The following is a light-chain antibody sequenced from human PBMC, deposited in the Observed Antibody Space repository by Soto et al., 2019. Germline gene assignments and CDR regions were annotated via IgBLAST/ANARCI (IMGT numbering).Light chain of an antibody. CDR1: SSDVGGYDY. CDR2: DVI. J-gene: IGLJ1*01. Sequence: QSVLTQPASVSGSPGQSITISCTGTSSDVGGYDYVSWYQQHPGKAPTLLIYDVINRPSGVSFRFSGSKSGNTASLTISGLQAEDEAEYYCSSYTRSSISVFGTGNKLTVL. V-gene: IGLV2-14*01. CDR3: SSYTRSSISV.